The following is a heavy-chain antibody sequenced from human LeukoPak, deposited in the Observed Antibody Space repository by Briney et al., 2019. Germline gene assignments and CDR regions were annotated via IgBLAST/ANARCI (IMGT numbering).Heavy chain of an antibody. J-gene: IGHJ4*02. Sequence: SETLSLTCAVYGGSFSSYYWSWIRQPPGKGMGLIGEISHSGSTNYNQSLKTLATLSVDTSKNQFSLRLSSVTAADTAVYYCAREEIAAARGPFDSWGQGPLVTVSS. CDR2: ISHSGST. D-gene: IGHD6-13*01. CDR1: GGSFSSYY. CDR3: AREEIAAARGPFDS. V-gene: IGHV4-34*01.